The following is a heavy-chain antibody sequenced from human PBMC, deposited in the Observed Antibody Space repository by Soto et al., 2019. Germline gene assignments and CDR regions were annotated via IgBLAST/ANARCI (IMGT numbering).Heavy chain of an antibody. CDR1: GGSISKFY. CDR2: VYATGTT. Sequence: SETLSLTCNASGGSISKFYWAWIRKTAGNGLEWMGRVYATGTTDYNPSLRSRVAMSVDISKKTSSLRLRSVTGADSGVYYCVRDGSKSLRDWFDPWGQGILVTVSS. V-gene: IGHV4-4*07. CDR3: VRDGSKSLRDWFDP. J-gene: IGHJ5*02.